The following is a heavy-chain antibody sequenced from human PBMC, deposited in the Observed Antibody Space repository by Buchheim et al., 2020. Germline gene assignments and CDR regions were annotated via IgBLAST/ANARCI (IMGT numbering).Heavy chain of an antibody. J-gene: IGHJ4*02. Sequence: EVQLVQSGAEVKKPGESLKISCKGSGYSFTSYWIGWVRQMPGKGPEWMGIIYPGDSDTRYSPSFQGQVTISADQSLRPPYPQWSSLKASDTAMYYCARRTRRDGYNKYYFDYWGQGTL. V-gene: IGHV5-51*01. CDR2: IYPGDSDT. CDR1: GYSFTSYW. D-gene: IGHD5-24*01. CDR3: ARRTRRDGYNKYYFDY.